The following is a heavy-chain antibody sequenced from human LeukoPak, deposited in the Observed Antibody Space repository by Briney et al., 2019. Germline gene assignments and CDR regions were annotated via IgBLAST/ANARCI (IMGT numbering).Heavy chain of an antibody. CDR2: IWYDGSKK. D-gene: IGHD1-1*01. Sequence: PGRSLRLSCAASGFIFSSYGMHWVRQAPGKGLERVADIWYDGSKKNYVDSVKGRFTISRDDPKNTLYLQMNSLKAEDTAVYHCTRYNGTFGAFDIWGQGTMVTVSS. V-gene: IGHV3-33*01. CDR3: TRYNGTFGAFDI. J-gene: IGHJ3*02. CDR1: GFIFSSYG.